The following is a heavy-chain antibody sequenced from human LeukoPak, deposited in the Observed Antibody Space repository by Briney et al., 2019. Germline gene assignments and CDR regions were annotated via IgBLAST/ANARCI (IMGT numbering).Heavy chain of an antibody. V-gene: IGHV3-30*18. CDR3: AKGAVTADYFDY. CDR2: ISYDGSNK. CDR1: GFTFSSYG. D-gene: IGHD2-21*02. Sequence: RPGGSLRLSCAASGFTFSSYGMHWVRQAPGKGLEWVAVISYDGSNKYYADSVKGRFTICRDNCKNTLYLQMNSLRAEDTAVYYCAKGAVTADYFDYWGQGTLVTVSS. J-gene: IGHJ4*02.